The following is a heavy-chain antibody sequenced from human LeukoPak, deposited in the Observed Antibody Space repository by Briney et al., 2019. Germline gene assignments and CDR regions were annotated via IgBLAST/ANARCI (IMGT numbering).Heavy chain of an antibody. V-gene: IGHV4-34*01. CDR1: GGSFSGYY. Sequence: SETLSLTCAVYGGSFSGYYWSWIRQPPGKGLEWIGEINHSGSTNYNPTLKSRVTISIDTSKNQFSLKLSSVTAADKAVYYCARRYSGSYYHWFDPWGQGTLVTVSS. CDR3: ARRYSGSYYHWFDP. CDR2: INHSGST. J-gene: IGHJ5*02. D-gene: IGHD3-10*01.